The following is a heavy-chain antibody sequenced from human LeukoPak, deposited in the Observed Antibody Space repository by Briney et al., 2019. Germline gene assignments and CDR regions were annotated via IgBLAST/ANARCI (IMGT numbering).Heavy chain of an antibody. Sequence: PSETLSLTCTVSGGSISSRNYYWGWIRQPPGKGLEWIGEINHSGSTNYNPSLKSRVTISVDTSKNQFSLKLSSVTAADTAVYYCARARVGATRIRFFDYWGQGTLVTVSS. CDR2: INHSGST. J-gene: IGHJ4*02. CDR3: ARARVGATRIRFFDY. D-gene: IGHD1-26*01. V-gene: IGHV4-39*07. CDR1: GGSISSRNYY.